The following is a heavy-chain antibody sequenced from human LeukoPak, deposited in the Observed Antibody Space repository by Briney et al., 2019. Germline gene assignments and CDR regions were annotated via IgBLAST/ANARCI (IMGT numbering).Heavy chain of an antibody. D-gene: IGHD2-21*02. V-gene: IGHV3-74*01. CDR2: LHSNGAFT. Sequence: GGSLRLSCSASGFTLSNYWMHWVRQAPGKGLVWVARLHSNGAFTTYADSVKGRFTISRDTAKNTLYLQMNSLRVEDTAVYYCARFVMVTAGDYWGQGTLVTVSS. CDR1: GFTLSNYW. CDR3: ARFVMVTAGDY. J-gene: IGHJ4*01.